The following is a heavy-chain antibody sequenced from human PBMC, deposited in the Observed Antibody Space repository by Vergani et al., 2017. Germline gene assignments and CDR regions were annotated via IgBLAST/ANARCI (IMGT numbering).Heavy chain of an antibody. D-gene: IGHD3-3*01. J-gene: IGHJ6*03. CDR2: IKQDGSEK. Sequence: EVQLVESGGGLVQPGGSLSLSCAASGFTFSSYWMSWVRQAPGKGLEWVANIKQDGSEKYYVDSVKGRFTISRDNAKNSLYLQMNSLRAEDTAVYYCARVPTIDFWTYYYYYYMDVWGKGTTVTVSS. CDR1: GFTFSSYW. V-gene: IGHV3-7*01. CDR3: ARVPTIDFWTYYYYYYMDV.